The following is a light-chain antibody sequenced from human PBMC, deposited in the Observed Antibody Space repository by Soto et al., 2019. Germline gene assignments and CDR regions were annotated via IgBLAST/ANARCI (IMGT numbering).Light chain of an antibody. CDR3: QQATSCPPIP. J-gene: IGKJ5*01. V-gene: IGKV1-12*01. CDR1: QVVSGL. Sequence: RMSLSPVAVSASVGDRVTITCRASQVVSGLLAWYQQKPGQAPKLLIYAASSLQTGVPSRFSGSGSATDFTLTISSLQPEDFATYYCQQATSCPPIPFGERTRL. CDR2: AAS.